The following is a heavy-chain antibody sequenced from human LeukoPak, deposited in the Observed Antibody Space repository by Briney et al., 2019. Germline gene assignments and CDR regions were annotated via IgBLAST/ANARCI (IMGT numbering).Heavy chain of an antibody. J-gene: IGHJ4*02. CDR2: IYYSGST. D-gene: IGHD6-19*01. Sequence: SETLSLTCTISGGSISSYYWSWIRQPPGKGLEWIGYIYYSGSTNYNPSLKSRVTISVDTSKNQFSLKLSSVTAADTAVYYCARATGWYEVGYFDYWGQGTLVTVSS. CDR3: ARATGWYEVGYFDY. V-gene: IGHV4-59*01. CDR1: GGSISSYY.